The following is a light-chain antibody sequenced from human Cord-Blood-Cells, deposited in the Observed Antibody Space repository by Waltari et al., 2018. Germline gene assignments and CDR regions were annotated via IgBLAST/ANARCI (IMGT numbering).Light chain of an antibody. J-gene: IGKJ4*01. CDR2: DAS. CDR1: QGISSA. CDR3: QQFNSYPLT. Sequence: AIQLTQSPSSLSASVGDRVTITCRASQGISSALAWYQQKPGKAPKLLLYDASSLESGVPARFSGSGSGTDFTRTISSLQPEDFATYYCQQFNSYPLTFGGGTKVEIK. V-gene: IGKV1-13*02.